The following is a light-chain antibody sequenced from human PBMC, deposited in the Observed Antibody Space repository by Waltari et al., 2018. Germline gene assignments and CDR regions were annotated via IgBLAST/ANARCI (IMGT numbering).Light chain of an antibody. CDR3: QQYKSYSRT. CDR1: QSISSW. Sequence: DIQMTQSPSTLSASVGDRVTITCRASQSISSWLAWYQQKPGKAPKLLIYKASSLESGVPSRCSGGGSGTEFTLTISSLQPDDFATYCCQQYKSYSRTFGQGTKVEIK. CDR2: KAS. J-gene: IGKJ1*01. V-gene: IGKV1-5*03.